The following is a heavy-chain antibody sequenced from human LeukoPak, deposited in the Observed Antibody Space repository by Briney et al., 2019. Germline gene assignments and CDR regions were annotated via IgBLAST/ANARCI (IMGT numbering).Heavy chain of an antibody. J-gene: IGHJ4*02. CDR1: GYTFTNYG. CDR3: ARDSGRWYYDSSGVWGYYFDY. V-gene: IGHV1-18*01. CDR2: ISAYNGNT. D-gene: IGHD3-22*01. Sequence: ASVKVSCKASGYTFTNYGISWVRQAPGQGLEWMGWISAYNGNTNYAQKFQGRITMTTDTSTSTAYMELRSLRSDDTAVYYCARDSGRWYYDSSGVWGYYFDYWGQGTLVTVSS.